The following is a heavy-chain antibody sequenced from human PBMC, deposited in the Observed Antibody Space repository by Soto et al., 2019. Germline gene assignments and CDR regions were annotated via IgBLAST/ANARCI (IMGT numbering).Heavy chain of an antibody. CDR3: AKDSCLSTTCYDPVNWFDP. J-gene: IGHJ5*02. Sequence: GGSLRLSCAASGVTFSSYGMHWVRQAPGKGLEWVAVISYDGSNKYYADSVKGRFTISRDNSKNTLYLQMNSLRAEDTAVYYCAKDSCLSTTCYDPVNWFDPWGQGT. CDR2: ISYDGSNK. CDR1: GVTFSSYG. V-gene: IGHV3-30*18. D-gene: IGHD2-2*01.